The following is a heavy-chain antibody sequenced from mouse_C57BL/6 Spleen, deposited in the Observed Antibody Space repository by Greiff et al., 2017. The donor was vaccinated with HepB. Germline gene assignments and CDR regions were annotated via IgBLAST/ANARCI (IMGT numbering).Heavy chain of an antibody. J-gene: IGHJ3*01. CDR1: GYTFTSHC. CDR3: ARGHDYGGSYSWFFH. Sequence: QVQLQQPGTELVKPGASVKLSCKASGYTFTSHCMHWVKQRPGQGLEWIGNINPSNGGTNYNEKFKSKATLTVDKSSSTAYMQLSSLTSKDSAVYYRARGHDYGGSYSWFFHWGQGTLVTVSA. CDR2: INPSNGGT. V-gene: IGHV1-53*01. D-gene: IGHD1-1*01.